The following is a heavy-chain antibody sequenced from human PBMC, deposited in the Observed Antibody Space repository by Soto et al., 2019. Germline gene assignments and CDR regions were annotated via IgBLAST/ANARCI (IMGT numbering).Heavy chain of an antibody. CDR3: AKEVVVATIGYYYGMDV. J-gene: IGHJ6*02. V-gene: IGHV3-30*18. Sequence: QVQLVESGGGVVQPGRSLRLSCAASGFTFSSYGMHWVRQAPGKGLEWVAVISYDGSNKYYADSVKGRFTISRDNSKNTLYLQMNSLRAEDTAVYYCAKEVVVATIGYYYGMDVWGQGTTVTVSS. D-gene: IGHD5-12*01. CDR2: ISYDGSNK. CDR1: GFTFSSYG.